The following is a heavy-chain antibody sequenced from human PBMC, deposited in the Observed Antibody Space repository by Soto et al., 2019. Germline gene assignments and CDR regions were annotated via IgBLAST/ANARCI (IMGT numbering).Heavy chain of an antibody. J-gene: IGHJ4*02. V-gene: IGHV4-39*01. CDR2: IYYSGST. CDR1: GGSISSSSYY. CDR3: ARHVAAQALDY. D-gene: IGHD6-13*01. Sequence: QLQLQESGPGLVKPSETLSLTCTVSGGSISSSSYYWGWIRQPPGKGLEWIGSIYYSGSTYYNPSLKSRVTISVDTSKNQFSLKLSSVTAADTAVYYCARHVAAQALDYWGQGTLVTVSS.